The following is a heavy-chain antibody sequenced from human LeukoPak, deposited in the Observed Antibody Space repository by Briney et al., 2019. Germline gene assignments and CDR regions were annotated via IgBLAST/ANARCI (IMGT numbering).Heavy chain of an antibody. CDR2: VHYSGST. V-gene: IGHV4-59*11. CDR1: GDSISSHY. Sequence: SETLSLTCNVSGDSISSHYWTWIRQPPGKGLEWIGYVHYSGSTNSEPSLKSRVTISVDTSKNQFSLKLSSVTAADTAIYYCARGRASPPCFFDYWGQGALVTVSS. CDR3: ARGRASPPCFFDY. J-gene: IGHJ4*02.